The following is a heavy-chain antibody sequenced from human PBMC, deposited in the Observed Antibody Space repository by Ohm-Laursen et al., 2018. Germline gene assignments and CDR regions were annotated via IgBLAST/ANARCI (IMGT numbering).Heavy chain of an antibody. CDR2: IWYDGSNK. CDR1: GFTFNRYA. CDR3: ARERVGLAPYYYGMDV. Sequence: SSLRLSCAASGFTFNRYAMHWVRQAPGKGLEWVAVIWYDGSNKYYADSVKGRFTISRDNSKNTLYLQMNSLRAEDTAVYYCARERVGLAPYYYGMDVWGQGTTVTVSS. D-gene: IGHD2-15*01. J-gene: IGHJ6*02. V-gene: IGHV3-33*08.